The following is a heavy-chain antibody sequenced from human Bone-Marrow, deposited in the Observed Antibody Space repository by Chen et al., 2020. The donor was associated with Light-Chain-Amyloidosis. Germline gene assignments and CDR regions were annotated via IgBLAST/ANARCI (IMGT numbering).Heavy chain of an antibody. V-gene: IGHV3-23*04. D-gene: IGHD6-19*01. Sequence: EVQLVESGGGLVKPGGSLRLSCAASGFTFSSYSMAWVRQAPGKGLEWLSDVIASGGSTFYADSVKGRFTISRDNSKNTLYLQMNSLRADDTALYYCARSSGWWAYNFWGQGTLVTVSS. CDR3: ARSSGWWAYNF. CDR1: GFTFSSYS. CDR2: VIASGGST. J-gene: IGHJ4*02.